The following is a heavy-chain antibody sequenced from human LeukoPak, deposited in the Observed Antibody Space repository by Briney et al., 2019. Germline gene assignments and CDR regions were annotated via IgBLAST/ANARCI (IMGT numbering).Heavy chain of an antibody. CDR3: ASGIPYDSSGYYTLKLDY. V-gene: IGHV1-46*01. D-gene: IGHD3-22*01. Sequence: ASVKVSCKASGGTFSSYAISWVRQAPGQGLEWMGIINPSGGSTSYAQKFQGRVTMTRDTSTSTVYMELSSLRSEDTAVYYCASGIPYDSSGYYTLKLDYWGQGTLVTVSS. J-gene: IGHJ4*02. CDR2: INPSGGST. CDR1: GGTFSSYA.